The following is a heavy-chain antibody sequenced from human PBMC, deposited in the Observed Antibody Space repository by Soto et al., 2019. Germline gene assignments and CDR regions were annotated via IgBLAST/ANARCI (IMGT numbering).Heavy chain of an antibody. CDR2: IYYTGMT. CDR1: GTSISSSDYY. V-gene: IGHV4-39*01. Sequence: QLQLQESGPGLVKPSETLSLTCTVSGTSISSSDYYWGWIRQPPGKGLEWITSIYYTGMTYYNPSLKSRVTISVDRSKNQLSLTLKSVTAADRAVYYCATGPSSSHGYRQFDYLGQRTLVTVSS. D-gene: IGHD6-13*01. CDR3: ATGPSSSHGYRQFDY. J-gene: IGHJ4*02.